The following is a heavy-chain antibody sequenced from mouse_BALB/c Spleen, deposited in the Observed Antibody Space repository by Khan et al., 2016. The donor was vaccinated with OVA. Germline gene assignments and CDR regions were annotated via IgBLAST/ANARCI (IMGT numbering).Heavy chain of an antibody. CDR2: ISTYSGNT. CDR1: GYTFTDYA. Sequence: QVQLKQSGPELVRPGVSVKISCKGSGYTFTDYAMYWVKQSHAKSLEWIGLISTYSGNTNYNQKFKGKATMTVDKSSSTAYMELARLTSEDSAIXYFAKPAYDGYFDHRGPGTPPTVSS. CDR3: AKPAYDGYFDH. J-gene: IGHJ2*01. V-gene: IGHV1S137*01. D-gene: IGHD2-3*01.